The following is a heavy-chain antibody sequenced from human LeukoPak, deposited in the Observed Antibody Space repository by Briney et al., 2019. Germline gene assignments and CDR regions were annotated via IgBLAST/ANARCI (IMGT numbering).Heavy chain of an antibody. V-gene: IGHV4-31*03. CDR3: ATGPRTVQGGGFDY. CDR1: GGSISSGGYY. J-gene: IGHJ4*02. CDR2: IYYSGST. D-gene: IGHD3-16*01. Sequence: PSETLSLTCTVSGGSISSGGYYWSWIRQHPGKGLEWIGYIYYSGSTYYNPSLKSRVTISVDTSKNQFSLKLSSVTAADTAVYYCATGPRTVQGGGFDYWGQGVLVTVSS.